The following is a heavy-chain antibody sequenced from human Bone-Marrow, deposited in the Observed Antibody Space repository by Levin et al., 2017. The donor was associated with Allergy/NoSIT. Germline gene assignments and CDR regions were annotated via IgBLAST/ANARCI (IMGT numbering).Heavy chain of an antibody. J-gene: IGHJ4*02. CDR3: VKDLGWRGRHFVPDY. CDR1: GFTLEDYG. V-gene: IGHV3-9*01. CDR2: VSWNSDTT. D-gene: IGHD3-16*01. Sequence: HPGGSLRLSCAVSGFTLEDYGMHWVRQAPGKGLEWVSGVSWNSDTTGYADSVKGRFTISKDNAENSLFLQMNSLRPEDTALYYCVKDLGWRGRHFVPDYWGQGTLVIVTS.